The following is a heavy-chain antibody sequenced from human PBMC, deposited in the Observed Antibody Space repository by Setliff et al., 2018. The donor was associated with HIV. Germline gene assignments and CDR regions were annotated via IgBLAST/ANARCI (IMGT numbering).Heavy chain of an antibody. CDR2: IFSSGST. V-gene: IGHV4-34*01. CDR3: ARGWGHDGFDF. D-gene: IGHD7-27*01. CDR1: GGSFNGYY. Sequence: SETLSLTCAVYGGSFNGYYWSWIRQPPGKGLEWIGFIFSSGSTKYNPSLQSRVTMSIDTSKNQFSLNVSSVTAADTAVYYCARGWGHDGFDFWGQGTMVTVSS. J-gene: IGHJ3*01.